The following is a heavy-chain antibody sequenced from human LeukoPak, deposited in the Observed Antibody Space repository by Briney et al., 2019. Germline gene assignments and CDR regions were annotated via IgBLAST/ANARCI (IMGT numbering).Heavy chain of an antibody. CDR2: ISAYNGNT. D-gene: IGHD2-2*01. CDR1: GYTFTSYG. Sequence: ASVKVSCKASGYTFTSYGISWVRQAPGQGLEWMGWISAYNGNTNYAQKLQGRVTMTTDTSTSTAYMELRSLRSDDTAVYYCARRSCSSTSCYDFDYWGQGTLVIVSS. J-gene: IGHJ4*02. CDR3: ARRSCSSTSCYDFDY. V-gene: IGHV1-18*01.